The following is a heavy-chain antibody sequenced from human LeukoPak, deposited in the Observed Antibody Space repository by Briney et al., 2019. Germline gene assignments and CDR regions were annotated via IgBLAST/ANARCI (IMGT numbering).Heavy chain of an antibody. D-gene: IGHD6-19*01. CDR3: ARSVAVAGIDY. V-gene: IGHV1-3*01. CDR2: INAGNGNT. J-gene: IGHJ4*02. CDR1: GYTFTSYA. Sequence: ASVKVSCKASGYTFTSYAMHWVRQAPGQRLEWMGWINAGNGNTKYSQKFQGRVTITRDTSAGTAYMELSSLRSEDTAVYYCARSVAVAGIDYWGQGTLVTVSS.